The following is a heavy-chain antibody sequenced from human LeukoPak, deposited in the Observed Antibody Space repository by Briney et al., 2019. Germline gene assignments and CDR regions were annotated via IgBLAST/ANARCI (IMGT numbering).Heavy chain of an antibody. CDR2: ISQDSSNR. V-gene: IGHV3-30*04. Sequence: PGRSLRLSCAASGFTFRSYVLHWVRQAPGRGLEWVTLISQDSSNRHYADSVKGRFTISRDNSKNTLHLEMNSLRDEDTAVYFCARENDAFDIWGQGTMVTVSS. J-gene: IGHJ3*02. CDR3: ARENDAFDI. CDR1: GFTFRSYV.